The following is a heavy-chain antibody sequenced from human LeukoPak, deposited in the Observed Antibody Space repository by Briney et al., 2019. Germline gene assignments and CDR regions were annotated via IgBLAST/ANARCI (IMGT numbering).Heavy chain of an antibody. V-gene: IGHV4-31*03. Sequence: SETLSLTCTVSGGSISSGGYYWSWIRQHPGKGLEWIGYIYYSGSTYYNPSLKSRVTISVDTSKNQFSLKLSSVTAADTAVYYCARAGIVVVPAAKGDYFDYWGQGTPVTISS. J-gene: IGHJ4*02. D-gene: IGHD2-2*01. CDR2: IYYSGST. CDR1: GGSISSGGYY. CDR3: ARAGIVVVPAAKGDYFDY.